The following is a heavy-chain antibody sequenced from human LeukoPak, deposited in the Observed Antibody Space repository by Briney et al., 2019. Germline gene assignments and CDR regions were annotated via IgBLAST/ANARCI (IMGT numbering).Heavy chain of an antibody. CDR2: INPSGGST. J-gene: IGHJ4*02. V-gene: IGHV1-46*01. D-gene: IGHD3-22*01. CDR3: ARADYDSSGYYYYFDY. CDR1: GYTFTSYY. Sequence: GASVKVSCKASGYTFTSYYMHWVRQAPGQGLEWMGIINPSGGSTSYAQKFQGRVTMTRDTSTSTVYMELSSLRSEDTAVYYCARADYDSSGYYYYFDYWGQGTLVTVSS.